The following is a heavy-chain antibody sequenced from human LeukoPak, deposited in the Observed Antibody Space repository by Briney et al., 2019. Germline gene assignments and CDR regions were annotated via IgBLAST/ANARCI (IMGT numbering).Heavy chain of an antibody. CDR2: INHSGST. CDR3: ARLLTGAAGTGFDY. CDR1: GGSFSGYY. J-gene: IGHJ4*02. Sequence: PSETLSLTCAVYGGSFSGYYWSWIRQPPGKGLEWIGEINHSGSTNYNPSLKSRVTISVDTSKNQFSLKLSSVTAADTAVYYCARLLTGAAGTGFDYWGQGTLVTVSS. V-gene: IGHV4-34*01. D-gene: IGHD6-13*01.